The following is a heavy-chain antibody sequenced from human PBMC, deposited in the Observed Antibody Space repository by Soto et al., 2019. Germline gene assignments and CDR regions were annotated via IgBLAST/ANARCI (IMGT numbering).Heavy chain of an antibody. J-gene: IGHJ4*02. CDR3: AAQATATIFGVETPAGFDY. D-gene: IGHD3-3*01. V-gene: IGHV3-7*03. Sequence: EVQLVESGGGLVQPGGSLRLSCAASGFTFSSYWMSWVRQAPGKGLEWVANIKQDGSEKYYVDSVKGRFTISRDNAKNSLYLPMNSLRAEDTAVYYCAAQATATIFGVETPAGFDYWGQGTLVTVSS. CDR1: GFTFSSYW. CDR2: IKQDGSEK.